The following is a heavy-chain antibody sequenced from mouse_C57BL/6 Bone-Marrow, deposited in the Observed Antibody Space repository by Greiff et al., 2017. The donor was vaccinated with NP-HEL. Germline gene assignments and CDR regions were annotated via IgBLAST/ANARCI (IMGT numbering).Heavy chain of an antibody. D-gene: IGHD1-1*01. J-gene: IGHJ2*01. CDR1: GFTFSSYA. V-gene: IGHV5-4*01. CDR3: STIDCCGSRPFDY. Sequence: DVQLVESGGGLVKPGGSLKLSCAASGFTFSSYAMSWVRQTPEKRLEWVATISDGGSYTYYPDNVKGRFTISRDNAKNNLCLQKIQLKSEDTAMYYFSTIDCCGSRPFDYWGQGTTLTVSS. CDR2: ISDGGSYT.